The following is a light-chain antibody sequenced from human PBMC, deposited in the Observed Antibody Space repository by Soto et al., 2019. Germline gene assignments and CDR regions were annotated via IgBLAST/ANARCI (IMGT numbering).Light chain of an antibody. CDR1: QSVSTN. CDR2: GAS. V-gene: IGKV3-15*01. Sequence: EIKMTQFPATLSVSAGERATLSCRASQSVSTNLAWYQQNPGQAPRLLMYGASTRATGMPARFSGSGSGTDFTLTINNLEPEDFAVYYCQQRFSWPPELTFGGGTKVDIK. J-gene: IGKJ4*01. CDR3: QQRFSWPPELT.